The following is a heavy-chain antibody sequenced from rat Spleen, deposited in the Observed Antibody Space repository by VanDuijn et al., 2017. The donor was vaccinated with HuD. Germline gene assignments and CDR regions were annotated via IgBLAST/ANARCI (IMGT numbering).Heavy chain of an antibody. CDR1: GFTFSDYY. Sequence: EVQLVESGGGLVQPGRSLKLSCAASGFTFSDYYMAWVRQAPTKWLEWVATISSDGGDTYYRDSVKARFTISRDIAKSILFLEMDSLRSEDTATYYCATQRNLNWFPYWGQGTLVTVSS. CDR2: ISSDGGDT. CDR3: ATQRNLNWFPY. J-gene: IGHJ3*01. V-gene: IGHV5-29*01.